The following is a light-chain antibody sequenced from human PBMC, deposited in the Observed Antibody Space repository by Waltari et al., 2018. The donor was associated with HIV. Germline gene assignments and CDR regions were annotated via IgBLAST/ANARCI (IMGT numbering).Light chain of an antibody. Sequence: SYVLTQPPSVSVAPGQTARITCGGDNIRSKSVHWYQKKSGQAPVVVVYDDRDRPSGIPERFSGSNSGNTATLTISGVEVGDEADYYCQVWDSSSVHWVFGGGTKLTV. J-gene: IGLJ3*02. CDR1: NIRSKS. V-gene: IGLV3-21*02. CDR3: QVWDSSSVHWV. CDR2: DDR.